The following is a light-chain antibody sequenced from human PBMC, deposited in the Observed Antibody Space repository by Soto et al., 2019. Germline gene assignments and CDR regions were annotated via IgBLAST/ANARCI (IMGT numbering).Light chain of an antibody. CDR1: QSISSW. CDR3: QQYNSYLYT. J-gene: IGKJ3*01. CDR2: DAS. V-gene: IGKV1-5*01. Sequence: DIQMTQSPSTLSASVGDRVTITCRASQSISSWLAWYQQKPGKAPQLLIYDASSLESAVPSRFSGSGSGTEFPLTISRLQPDDFATYYCQQYNSYLYTFGPGTKVDIK.